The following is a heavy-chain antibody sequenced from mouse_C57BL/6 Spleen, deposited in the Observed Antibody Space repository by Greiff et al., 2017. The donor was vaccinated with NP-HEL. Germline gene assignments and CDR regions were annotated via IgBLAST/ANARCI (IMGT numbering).Heavy chain of an antibody. CDR3: ARENYEDAMDY. CDR2: ISDGGSYT. J-gene: IGHJ4*01. Sequence: EVQGVESGGGLVKPGGSLKLSCAASGFTFSSYAMSWVRQTPEKRLEWVATISDGGSYTYYPDNVKGRFTISRDNAKNNLYLQMSHLKSEDTAMYYCARENYEDAMDYWGQGTSVTVSS. D-gene: IGHD2-4*01. V-gene: IGHV5-4*01. CDR1: GFTFSSYA.